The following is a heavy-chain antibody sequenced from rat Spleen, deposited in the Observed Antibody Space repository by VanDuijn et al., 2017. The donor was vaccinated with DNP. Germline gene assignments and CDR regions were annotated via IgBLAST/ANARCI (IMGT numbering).Heavy chain of an antibody. J-gene: IGHJ2*01. D-gene: IGHD3-2*01. CDR1: GLSLNSNS. CDR3: VRGSAFFDY. Sequence: QVQLKESGPGLVQPSQALSLTCTVSGLSLNSNSVTWIRQPPGKGLEWMGTIWGHGGTDYNSGIKSRLSISRDTSKSQVFLKMNSLQTEDTAMYFWVRGSAFFDYWGQGVMVTVSS. V-gene: IGHV2-47*01. CDR2: IWGHGGT.